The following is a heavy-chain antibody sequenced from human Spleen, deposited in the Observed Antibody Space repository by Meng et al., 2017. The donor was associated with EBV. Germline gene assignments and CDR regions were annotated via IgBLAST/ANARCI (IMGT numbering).Heavy chain of an antibody. J-gene: IGHJ4*02. CDR3: ARSATGWFFYYDY. CDR1: GVSITTGGYS. D-gene: IGHD2-15*01. CDR2: IYHSGST. Sequence: HPQTPKSASGLVHPSKTLSLPSSFSGVSITTGGYSWSWVRQPPGKGLEWIGHIYHSGSTYYNPSVKSRVIMSVDRSKNQFSLKLTSVTAADTAVYYCARSATGWFFYYDYWGQGTLVTVSS. V-gene: IGHV4-30-2*01.